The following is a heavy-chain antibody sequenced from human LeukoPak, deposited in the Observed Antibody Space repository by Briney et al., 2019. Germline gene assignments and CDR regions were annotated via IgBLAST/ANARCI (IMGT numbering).Heavy chain of an antibody. D-gene: IGHD3-9*01. CDR3: ARGYVRLPTGH. J-gene: IGHJ4*02. CDR2: INHSGST. CDR1: GGSFSGYY. V-gene: IGHV4-34*01. Sequence: PSEALSLTCAVYGGSFSGYYWSWIRQPPGKGLEWIGEINHSGSTNYNPSLKSRVTISVDTSKNQFSLKLSSVTAADTAVYYCARGYVRLPTGHWGQGTLVTVSS.